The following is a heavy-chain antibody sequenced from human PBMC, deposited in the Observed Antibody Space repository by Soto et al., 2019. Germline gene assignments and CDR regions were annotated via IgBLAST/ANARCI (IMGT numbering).Heavy chain of an antibody. CDR1: GGSFSGYY. V-gene: IGHV4-34*01. J-gene: IGHJ6*02. D-gene: IGHD5-12*01. CDR2: INHSGST. CDR3: ASLREMATIKGDYYYYYGMDV. Sequence: ASETLSLTCAVYGGSFSGYYWSWIRQPPGKGLEWIGEINHSGSTNYNPSLKSRVTISVDTSKNQFSLKLSSVTAADTAVYYCASLREMATIKGDYYYYYGMDVWGQGTTVTVSS.